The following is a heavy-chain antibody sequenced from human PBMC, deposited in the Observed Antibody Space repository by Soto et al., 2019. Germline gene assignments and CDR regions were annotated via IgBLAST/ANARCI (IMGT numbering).Heavy chain of an antibody. J-gene: IGHJ4*02. Sequence: QVQLVESGGGVVQPGGSLRLSCGTSGFAVSSSVMHWVRQAPGKGLEWVAVFWTDGTTKYYADSVKGRFTISRDYYKNTLHLEMNSLRPEDTALYYSVKVKRPPPPYIAYEPFDCWGQGTLVSVST. D-gene: IGHD5-12*01. CDR3: VKVKRPPPPYIAYEPFDC. CDR2: FWTDGTTK. CDR1: GFAVSSSV. V-gene: IGHV3-33*08.